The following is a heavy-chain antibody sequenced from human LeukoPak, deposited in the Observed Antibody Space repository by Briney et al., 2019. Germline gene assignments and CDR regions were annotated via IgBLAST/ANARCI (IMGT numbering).Heavy chain of an antibody. D-gene: IGHD1-26*01. J-gene: IGHJ4*02. CDR3: ARERHLGAPDY. V-gene: IGHV1-69*13. CDR2: IIPIFGTA. Sequence: ASVKVSCRASGGTFSSYAISWVRQAPGQGLEWMGGIIPIFGTANYAQKFQGRVTITADESTSTAYMELSSLRSEDTAVYYCARERHLGAPDYWGQGTLVTVSS. CDR1: GGTFSSYA.